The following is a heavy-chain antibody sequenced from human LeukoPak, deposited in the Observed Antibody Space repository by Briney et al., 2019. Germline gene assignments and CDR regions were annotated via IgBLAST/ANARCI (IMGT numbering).Heavy chain of an antibody. CDR2: ISYDGSNK. CDR1: GFTFSSYA. CDR3: ARADLGSCSGGSCYGHY. J-gene: IGHJ4*02. V-gene: IGHV3-30-3*01. D-gene: IGHD2-15*01. Sequence: GGSLRLSCAAFGFTFSSYAMHWVRQAPGKGLEWVAFISYDGSNKYYADSVEGRFTISRDNSKNTLYLQMNSLRAEDTAVYYCARADLGSCSGGSCYGHYWGQGTLVTVSS.